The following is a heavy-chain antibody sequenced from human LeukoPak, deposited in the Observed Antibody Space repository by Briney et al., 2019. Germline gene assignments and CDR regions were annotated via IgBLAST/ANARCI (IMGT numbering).Heavy chain of an antibody. CDR3: ANEIRPNDH. Sequence: GGSLRLSCAASGFIVSGDFMSWVRQAPGKGLEWVSVIYSDGSTYYADSVKGRFTISRDNSKNTLDLQMTGLRAEDTAVYYCANEIRPNDHWGQGTLVTVSS. CDR1: GFIVSGDF. D-gene: IGHD4-17*01. CDR2: IYSDGST. V-gene: IGHV3-53*01. J-gene: IGHJ4*02.